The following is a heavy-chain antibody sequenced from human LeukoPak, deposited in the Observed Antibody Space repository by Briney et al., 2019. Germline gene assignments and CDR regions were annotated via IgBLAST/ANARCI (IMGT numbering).Heavy chain of an antibody. Sequence: GGSLRLSCAVSGFSVSGYWMTWVRQAPGKGLEWVANIKQDGSEKNYVDSVKGRFTISRDNAENSLFLQMNSLRVEDTAVYYCAREWQGGIAAAGTRIEGDHWGQGTLVAVSS. CDR2: IKQDGSEK. D-gene: IGHD6-13*01. V-gene: IGHV3-7*01. CDR1: GFSVSGYW. J-gene: IGHJ4*02. CDR3: AREWQGGIAAAGTRIEGDH.